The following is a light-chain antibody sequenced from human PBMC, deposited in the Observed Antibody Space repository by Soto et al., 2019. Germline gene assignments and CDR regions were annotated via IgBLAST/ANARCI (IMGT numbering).Light chain of an antibody. Sequence: QSVLTQPPSVSGAPGQRVTISCTGSSSNIGAGYDVHWYQQLPGTAPKLLIYGNSNRPSGVPDRFSGSKSGTSASLAITGLQALDEADYYGQSYDSSLSGWVFGGGTKLTVL. CDR3: QSYDSSLSGWV. J-gene: IGLJ3*02. CDR2: GNS. V-gene: IGLV1-40*01. CDR1: SSNIGAGYD.